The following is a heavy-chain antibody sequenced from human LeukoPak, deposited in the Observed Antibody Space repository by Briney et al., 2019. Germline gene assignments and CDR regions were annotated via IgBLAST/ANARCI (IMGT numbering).Heavy chain of an antibody. J-gene: IGHJ4*02. CDR3: AKRGPYCSGGSCYALFDY. Sequence: GGSLRLSCAASGFTFSSYSMNWVRQAPGKGLEWVSAISGSGGSTYYADSVKGRFHISRDNSKNTLYLQMNSLRAEDTAVYYCAKRGPYCSGGSCYALFDYWGQGTLVTVSS. D-gene: IGHD2-15*01. V-gene: IGHV3-23*01. CDR2: ISGSGGST. CDR1: GFTFSSYS.